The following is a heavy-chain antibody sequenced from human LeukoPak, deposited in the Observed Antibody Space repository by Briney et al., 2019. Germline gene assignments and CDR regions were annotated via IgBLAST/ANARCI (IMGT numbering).Heavy chain of an antibody. Sequence: SETLSLTCTVSGGSISTYYWNWIRQSPGKGLEWIGHIYYSGSTNYNPSLKSRVTISVDTSKNESSLKLSSVTAADTAVYYCARTPATTWTTHFDYWGQGTLVTVSS. D-gene: IGHD4-17*01. CDR2: IYYSGST. J-gene: IGHJ4*02. V-gene: IGHV4-59*01. CDR1: GGSISTYY. CDR3: ARTPATTWTTHFDY.